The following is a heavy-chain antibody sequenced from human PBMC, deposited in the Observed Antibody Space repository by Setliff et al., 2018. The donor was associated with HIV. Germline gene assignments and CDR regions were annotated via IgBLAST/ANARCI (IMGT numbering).Heavy chain of an antibody. V-gene: IGHV1-46*01. CDR2: INPSGGST. CDR1: GYTFTSYY. J-gene: IGHJ5*02. Sequence: ASVKVSCKASGYTFTSYYMHWVRQAPGQGLEWMGIINPSGGSTSYAQKFQGRVTMTRDTPTSTVYMEPSSLRSEDTAVYYCARAYDRYCSSTSCYEWFDPWGQGTLVTVSS. D-gene: IGHD2-2*01. CDR3: ARAYDRYCSSTSCYEWFDP.